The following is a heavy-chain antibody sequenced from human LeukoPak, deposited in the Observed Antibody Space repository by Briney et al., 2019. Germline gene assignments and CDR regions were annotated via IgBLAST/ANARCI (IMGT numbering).Heavy chain of an antibody. J-gene: IGHJ5*02. CDR2: IYYSGST. V-gene: IGHV4-59*08. CDR3: ARTRAYNWFDP. D-gene: IGHD2-2*01. CDR1: GGSISSYY. Sequence: TSETLSHTCTVSGGSISSYYWSWIRQPPGKGLEWIGYIYYSGSTNYNPSLKSRVTISVDTSKNQFSLKLSSVTAADTAVYYCARTRAYNWFDPWGQGTLVTVSS.